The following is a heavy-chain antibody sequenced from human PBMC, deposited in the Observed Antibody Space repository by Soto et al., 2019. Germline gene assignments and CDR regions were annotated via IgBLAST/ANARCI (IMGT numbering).Heavy chain of an antibody. CDR3: ARGGYSSGWDRGDAFDI. CDR2: ISAYNGNT. CDR1: GYTFTSYG. D-gene: IGHD6-19*01. Sequence: ASVKVSCKASGYTFTSYGISWVRQAPGQRLEWMGWISAYNGNTNYAQKLQGRVTMTTDTSTSTAYMELRSLRSDDTAVYYCARGGYSSGWDRGDAFDIWGQGTMVTVSS. J-gene: IGHJ3*02. V-gene: IGHV1-18*01.